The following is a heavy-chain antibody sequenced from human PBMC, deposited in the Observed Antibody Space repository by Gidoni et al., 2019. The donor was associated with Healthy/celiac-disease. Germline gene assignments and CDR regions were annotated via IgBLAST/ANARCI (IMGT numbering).Heavy chain of an antibody. CDR2: ISGSGGST. D-gene: IGHD3-3*01. CDR1: GFTFSSDA. V-gene: IGHV3-23*01. J-gene: IGHJ4*02. CDR3: AKGGGHYDFWSGYYEGLGY. Sequence: EVQLLESGGGLVQPGGSLRLSCAASGFTFSSDAMSWVRQAPGKGLEWVSAISGSGGSTYYADSVKGRFTISRDNSKNTLYLQMNSLRAEDTAVYYCAKGGGHYDFWSGYYEGLGYWGQGTLVTVSS.